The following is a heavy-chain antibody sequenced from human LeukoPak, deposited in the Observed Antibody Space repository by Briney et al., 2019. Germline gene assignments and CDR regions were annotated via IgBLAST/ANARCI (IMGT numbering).Heavy chain of an antibody. CDR1: GGSISSYY. J-gene: IGHJ6*03. CDR2: IHTSGST. D-gene: IGHD3-10*01. Sequence: PSETLSLTCTVSGGSISSYYWSWIRQPAGKGLEWIGRIHTSGSTNYNPSLKSRVTISVDKSKNQFSLKLSSVTAADTAVYYCASLRTPGSGNKNRDYYYYMDVWGKGTTVTVSS. V-gene: IGHV4-4*07. CDR3: ASLRTPGSGNKNRDYYYYMDV.